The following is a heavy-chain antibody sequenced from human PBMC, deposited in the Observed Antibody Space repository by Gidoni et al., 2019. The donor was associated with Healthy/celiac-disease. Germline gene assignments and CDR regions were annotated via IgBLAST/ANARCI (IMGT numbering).Heavy chain of an antibody. V-gene: IGHV3-23*01. CDR1: GFTFSSYA. D-gene: IGHD3-16*02. CDR2: ISGSGGST. Sequence: EVQLLESGGGLVQPGGSLRLACAASGFTFSSYAMSWGRQAPGKGLEWVSAISGSGGSTYYADSVKGRFTISRDNSKNTLYLQMNSLRAEDTAVYYCAKDFDSMITFGGVIVSNAFDIWGQGTMVTVSS. CDR3: AKDFDSMITFGGVIVSNAFDI. J-gene: IGHJ3*02.